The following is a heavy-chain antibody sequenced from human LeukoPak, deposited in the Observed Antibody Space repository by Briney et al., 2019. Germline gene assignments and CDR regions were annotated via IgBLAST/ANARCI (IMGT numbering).Heavy chain of an antibody. CDR3: ARQTGSGLFILP. V-gene: IGHV4-39*01. J-gene: IGHJ4*02. Sequence: SETLPLTCTVSGVSISSSNSYWGWIRQPPGKGLEWIGGIYYSGNTYYNASLKSQVSISIDTSKNQFSLRLTSVTAADTAVYYCARQTGSGLFILPGGQGTLVTVSS. D-gene: IGHD3/OR15-3a*01. CDR2: IYYSGNT. CDR1: GVSISSSNSY.